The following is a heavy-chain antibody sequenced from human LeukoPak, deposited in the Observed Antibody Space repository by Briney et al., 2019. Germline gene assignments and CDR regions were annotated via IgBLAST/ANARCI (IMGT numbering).Heavy chain of an antibody. D-gene: IGHD3-10*01. CDR2: IYYSGST. J-gene: IGHJ4*02. CDR3: ARNHYGSGSPSFDY. CDR1: GGSISSYY. Sequence: SETLSLTCTVSGGSISSYYWSWIRQPPGKGLEWIGYIYYSGSTNYNPSLKSRVTISVDTSKNQFSLKLSSVTAADTAVYYCARNHYGSGSPSFDYWGQGTPVTVSS. V-gene: IGHV4-59*01.